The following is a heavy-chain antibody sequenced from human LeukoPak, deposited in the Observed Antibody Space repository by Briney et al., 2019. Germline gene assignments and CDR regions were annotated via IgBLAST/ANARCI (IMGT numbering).Heavy chain of an antibody. J-gene: IGHJ4*02. Sequence: PGEALKISRNGSGWRFTTYWIDWVRPMPGKGIEWMGIIYSEWSDNRYSPSFQGQVPISADKSISAAYLQWSSLNASHTAMYYCARHERESIGWFGYWGQRTLVTVSS. CDR2: IYSEWSDN. CDR1: GWRFTTYW. CDR3: ARHERESIGWFGY. V-gene: IGHV5-51*01. D-gene: IGHD6-19*01.